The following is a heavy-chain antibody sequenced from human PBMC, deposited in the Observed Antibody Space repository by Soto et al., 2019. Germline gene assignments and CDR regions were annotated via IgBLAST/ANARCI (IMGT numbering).Heavy chain of an antibody. CDR1: GGSISSYY. Sequence: PSETLSLTCTVSGGSISSYYWSWIRQPPGKGLEWIGYIYYSGSTNYNPSLKSRVTISVDTSKNQFSLKLSSVTAADTAVYYCARDFGLLWFGESHYWGQGTLVTVSS. CDR2: IYYSGST. J-gene: IGHJ4*02. D-gene: IGHD3-10*01. CDR3: ARDFGLLWFGESHY. V-gene: IGHV4-59*12.